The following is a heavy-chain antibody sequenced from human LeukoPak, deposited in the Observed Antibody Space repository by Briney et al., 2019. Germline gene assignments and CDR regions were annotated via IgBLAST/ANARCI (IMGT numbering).Heavy chain of an antibody. D-gene: IGHD1-26*01. CDR3: AKDSGSYGANYYYYMDV. Sequence: GGSLRLSCAASGFTFSSYGMSWVRQAPGKGLEWVSAISGSGGSTYYADSVKGRFTISRDNSKNTLYLQMNSLRAEDTAVYYCAKDSGSYGANYYYYMDVWDKGTTVTIS. V-gene: IGHV3-23*01. CDR1: GFTFSSYG. CDR2: ISGSGGST. J-gene: IGHJ6*03.